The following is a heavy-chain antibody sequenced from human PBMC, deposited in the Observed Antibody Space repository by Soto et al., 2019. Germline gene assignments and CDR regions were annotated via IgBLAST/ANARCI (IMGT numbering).Heavy chain of an antibody. V-gene: IGHV4-30-4*01. D-gene: IGHD3-22*01. CDR2: IYYSGST. J-gene: IGHJ4*02. Sequence: PSETLSLTCTVSGGSISSGNYYWSWIRQPPGKGLEWIGYIYYSGSTYYNPSLKSRVTISVDTSKNQFSLKLSSVTAADTAVYYCARASGSGYHYYFDYWGQGTLVTVSS. CDR1: GGSISSGNYY. CDR3: ARASGSGYHYYFDY.